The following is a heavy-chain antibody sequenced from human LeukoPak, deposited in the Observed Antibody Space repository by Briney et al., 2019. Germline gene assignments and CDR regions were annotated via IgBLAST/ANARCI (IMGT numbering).Heavy chain of an antibody. CDR2: IIPIFGTA. D-gene: IGHD6-19*01. CDR3: ARGVGYSSGWYVSLDV. CDR1: GGTFSSYA. V-gene: IGHV1-69*06. Sequence: ASVKVSCKASGGTFSSYAISWVRQAPGQGLEWMGGIIPIFGTANYAQKFQGRVTITADKSTSTAYMELSSLRSEDTAVYYCARGVGYSSGWYVSLDVWGKGTTVTISS. J-gene: IGHJ6*04.